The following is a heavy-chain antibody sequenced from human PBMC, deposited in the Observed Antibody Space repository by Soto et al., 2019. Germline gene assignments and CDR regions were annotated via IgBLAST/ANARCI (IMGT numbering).Heavy chain of an antibody. J-gene: IGHJ6*02. Sequence: QVQLVQSGAEVKKPGASVKVSCKASGYTFTSYDINWVRQATGQGLEWMGWMNPNSGNTGYAQKFQGRLHMTGNISISTAYMELSSLRSEDTAVYYCAIACWGTSCPTYYYYYYGMDVWGQGTTVTVSS. D-gene: IGHD2-2*01. CDR3: AIACWGTSCPTYYYYYYGMDV. V-gene: IGHV1-8*01. CDR2: MNPNSGNT. CDR1: GYTFTSYD.